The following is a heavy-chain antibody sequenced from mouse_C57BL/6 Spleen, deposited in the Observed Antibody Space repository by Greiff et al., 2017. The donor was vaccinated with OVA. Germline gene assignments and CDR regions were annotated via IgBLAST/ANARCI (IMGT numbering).Heavy chain of an antibody. CDR3: TINWDYFDY. V-gene: IGHV1-15*01. CDR1: GYTFTDYE. CDR2: IDPETGGT. Sequence: QVHVKQSGAELVRPGASVTLSCKASGYTFTDYEMHWVKQTPVHGLEWIGAIDPETGGTAYNQKFKGKAILTADKSSSTAYMELRSLTSEDSAVYYCTINWDYFDYWGQGTTLTVSS. D-gene: IGHD4-1*02. J-gene: IGHJ2*01.